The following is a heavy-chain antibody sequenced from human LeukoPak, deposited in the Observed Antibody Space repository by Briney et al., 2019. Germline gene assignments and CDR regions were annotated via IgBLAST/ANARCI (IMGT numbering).Heavy chain of an antibody. Sequence: SGGSLRLSCAASGFTFSSYSMNWVRQAPGKGLEWVSYIRSSSNIIYYADSVKGRFTISRDNTKNSLYLQMNSLRAEDTAVYYCARRGYGYGGMTARYFQHWGQGTLVTVSS. CDR2: IRSSSNII. D-gene: IGHD4-23*01. CDR3: ARRGYGYGGMTARYFQH. V-gene: IGHV3-48*04. CDR1: GFTFSSYS. J-gene: IGHJ1*01.